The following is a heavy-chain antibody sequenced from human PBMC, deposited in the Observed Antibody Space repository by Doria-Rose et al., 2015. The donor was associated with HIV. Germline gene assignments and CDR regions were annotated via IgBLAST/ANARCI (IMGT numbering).Heavy chain of an antibody. D-gene: IGHD6-13*01. J-gene: IGHJ4*02. CDR2: MNPNSGNT. CDR3: ARGRYSGNWYGGDH. V-gene: IGHV1-8*01. Sequence: QVQLVQSGAEAKKPGASVKVSCKASGYTFMSYDINWVRQASGQGLEWMGWMNPNSGNTGYAQKFQDRVTMSRNTSISTAYMELSGLRSEDTAVYFCARGRYSGNWYGGDHWGQGTLVTVSS. CDR1: GYTFMSYD.